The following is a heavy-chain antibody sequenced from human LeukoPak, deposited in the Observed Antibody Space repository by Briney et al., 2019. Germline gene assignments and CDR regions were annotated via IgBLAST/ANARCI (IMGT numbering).Heavy chain of an antibody. CDR1: GYTFTVYY. D-gene: IGHD6-13*01. J-gene: IGHJ4*02. V-gene: IGHV1-2*02. CDR3: ARGDSSSWYYFHY. Sequence: ASVRVSCKASGYTFTVYYMHWVRQAPGQGGERMGWINANSGGTNYAQKFQGRVTMTRDTSINTAYIELSRLRSDDTAVYYCARGDSSSWYYFHYWGQGTLVTVSS. CDR2: INANSGGT.